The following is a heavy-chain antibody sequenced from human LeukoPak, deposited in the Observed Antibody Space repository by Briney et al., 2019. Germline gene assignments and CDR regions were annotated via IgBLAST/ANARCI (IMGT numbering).Heavy chain of an antibody. J-gene: IGHJ5*02. CDR1: GGSISSGDYY. D-gene: IGHD3-3*01. CDR2: IYYSGST. V-gene: IGHV4-31*03. Sequence: SQTLSLTCTVSGGSISSGDYYWNWIRQHPGKGLEWIGYIYYSGSTYYNPSLKSRVTISVDTSKNQFSLKLSSVTAADTAVYYCARGYYDFWSGYYTDTWGQGTLVTVSS. CDR3: ARGYYDFWSGYYTDT.